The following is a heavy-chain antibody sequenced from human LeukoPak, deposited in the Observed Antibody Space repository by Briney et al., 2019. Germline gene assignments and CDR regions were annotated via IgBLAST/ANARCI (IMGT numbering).Heavy chain of an antibody. CDR3: ARDAGRVGAITVFDY. Sequence: GGSLRLSCAASGFTFSSYSMNWVRQAPGKGLEWVSYISSSSSTIYYADSVKGRFTISRDNAKNSLYLQMNSLRAEDTAVYYCARDAGRVGAITVFDYWGQGTLVTVSS. J-gene: IGHJ4*02. V-gene: IGHV3-48*01. CDR2: ISSSSSTI. D-gene: IGHD1-26*01. CDR1: GFTFSSYS.